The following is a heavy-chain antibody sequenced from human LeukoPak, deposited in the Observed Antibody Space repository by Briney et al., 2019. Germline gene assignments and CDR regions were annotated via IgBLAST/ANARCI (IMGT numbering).Heavy chain of an antibody. CDR1: GGTFTSYA. CDR2: IIPIFGTA. J-gene: IGHJ5*02. Sequence: SVKVSCKASGGTFTSYAISWVRQAPGQGLEWMGGIIPIFGTANYAQKFQGRVTITADKSTSTAYMELSGLRSEDTAVYYCASTHIVGAWFDHWGQGTLVTVSS. V-gene: IGHV1-69*06. CDR3: ASTHIVGAWFDH. D-gene: IGHD1-26*01.